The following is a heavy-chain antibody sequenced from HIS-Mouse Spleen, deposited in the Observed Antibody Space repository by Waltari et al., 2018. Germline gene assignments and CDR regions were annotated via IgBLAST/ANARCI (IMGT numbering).Heavy chain of an antibody. J-gene: IGHJ4*02. CDR3: ARPNVDIVATTQGFDY. Sequence: QVQLVQSGAEVKKPGDSVKVSCKASVYTFTGYYMHWVRQAPGQGLEWMGWINPNSGGTNYAQKFQGRVTMTRDTSISTAYMELSRLRSDDTAVYYCARPNVDIVATTQGFDYWGQGTLVTVSS. D-gene: IGHD5-12*01. CDR1: VYTFTGYY. V-gene: IGHV1-2*02. CDR2: INPNSGGT.